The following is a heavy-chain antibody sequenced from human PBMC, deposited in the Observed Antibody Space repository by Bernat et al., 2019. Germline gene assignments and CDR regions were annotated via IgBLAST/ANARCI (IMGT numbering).Heavy chain of an antibody. CDR1: GFTFSSYS. D-gene: IGHD6-6*01. Sequence: EVQLVESGGGLVKPGGSLRLSCAASGFTFSSYSMNWVRQAPGKGLEWVSYISSSSSYIYYADSVKGRFTISRDNAKNSLYLQMNSLRAEDTAVYYCARYSSSYYYYYMDDWGRGTTVTVSS. CDR3: ARYSSSYYYYYMDD. V-gene: IGHV3-21*05. J-gene: IGHJ6*03. CDR2: ISSSSSYI.